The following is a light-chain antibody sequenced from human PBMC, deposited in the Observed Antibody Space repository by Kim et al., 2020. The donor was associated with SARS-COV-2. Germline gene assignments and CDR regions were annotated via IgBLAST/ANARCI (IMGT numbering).Light chain of an antibody. Sequence: SAAVGDRVTITCRASQSIGSLLAWYQQKPGKAPNLLIFDASSLQSGVPSRFSGSGSGTEFTLTISSLQPDDFATYYCQQYDSYITFVPGTKVDIK. J-gene: IGKJ3*01. CDR3: QQYDSYIT. CDR1: QSIGSL. V-gene: IGKV1-5*01. CDR2: DAS.